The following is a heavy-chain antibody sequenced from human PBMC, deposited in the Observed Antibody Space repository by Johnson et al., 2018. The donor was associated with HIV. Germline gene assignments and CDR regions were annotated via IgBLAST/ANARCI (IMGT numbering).Heavy chain of an antibody. CDR2: IYSGGST. CDR1: GFTFSNYA. D-gene: IGHD5-24*01. J-gene: IGHJ3*02. V-gene: IGHV3-NL1*01. CDR3: ARFGRGGSHAFDI. Sequence: QEQLVESGGGVVQPGRSLRLSCAASGFTFSNYAVHWVRQAPGKWLEWVSVIYSGGSTYYADFVKGRFIISRDNSKNTLYIQMNSLRAEDTAVYYCARFGRGGSHAFDIWGQGTMVTVSS.